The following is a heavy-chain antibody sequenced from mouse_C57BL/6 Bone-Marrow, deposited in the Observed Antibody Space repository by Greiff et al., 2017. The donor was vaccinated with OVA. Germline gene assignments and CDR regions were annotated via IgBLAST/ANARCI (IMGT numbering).Heavy chain of an antibody. CDR3: ATRGNYRYWYFDV. J-gene: IGHJ1*03. CDR2: IDPEDGET. Sequence: VQLQQSGAELVKPGASVKLSCTASGFNIKDYYMHWVKQRTEQGLEWIGRIDPEDGETKYAPTFQGKATITADTSSNTAYLQLSSLTSEDTAVYYCATRGNYRYWYFDVWGTGTTVTVSS. D-gene: IGHD2-1*01. CDR1: GFNIKDYY. V-gene: IGHV14-2*01.